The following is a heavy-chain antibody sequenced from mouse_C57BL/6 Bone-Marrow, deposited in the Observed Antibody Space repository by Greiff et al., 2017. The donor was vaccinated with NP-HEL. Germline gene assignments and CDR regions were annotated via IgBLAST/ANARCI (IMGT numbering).Heavy chain of an antibody. Sequence: EVQLQQSGPELVKPGASVKMSCKASGYTFTDYNMHWVKQSHGKSLEWIGYINPNNGGTSYNQKFKGKATLTVNKSSSTAYMELRSLTSEDSAVYYCAYYYYGSSVFDYWGQGTTLTVSS. CDR3: AYYYYGSSVFDY. CDR1: GYTFTDYN. D-gene: IGHD1-1*01. V-gene: IGHV1-22*01. CDR2: INPNNGGT. J-gene: IGHJ2*01.